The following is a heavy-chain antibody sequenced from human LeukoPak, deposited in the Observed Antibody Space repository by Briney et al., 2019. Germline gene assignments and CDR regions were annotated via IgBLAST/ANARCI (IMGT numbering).Heavy chain of an antibody. J-gene: IGHJ6*03. D-gene: IGHD1-26*01. CDR2: IIPILGIA. Sequence: ASVKVSCKASGGTFSSYAISWVRQAPGQGLEWMGRIIPILGIANYAQKFQGRVTITADKSTSTAYMELSSLRSEDTAVYYCAPGMDGYYYYMDVWGKGTTVTVSS. CDR3: APGMDGYYYYMDV. CDR1: GGTFSSYA. V-gene: IGHV1-69*04.